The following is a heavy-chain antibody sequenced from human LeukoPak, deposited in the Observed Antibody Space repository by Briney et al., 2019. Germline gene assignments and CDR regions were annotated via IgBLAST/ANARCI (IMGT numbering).Heavy chain of an antibody. CDR3: LIQLWPLDV. J-gene: IGHJ6*02. Sequence: SVKVSCKASGYTFTSYYMHWVRQAPGQGLEWMGRIIPILGIANYAQKFRGRVTITADKSTSTAYMELSSLRSEDTAVYYCLIQLWPLDVWGQGTTVTVSS. CDR1: GYTFTSYY. V-gene: IGHV1-69*02. D-gene: IGHD5-18*01. CDR2: IIPILGIA.